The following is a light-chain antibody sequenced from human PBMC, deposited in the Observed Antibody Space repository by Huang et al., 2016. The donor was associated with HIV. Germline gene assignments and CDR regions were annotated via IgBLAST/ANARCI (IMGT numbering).Light chain of an antibody. V-gene: IGKV3-11*01. CDR1: QNINTH. J-gene: IGKJ4*01. Sequence: EIVLTQSPATLSFFPGQRVSLSCRASQNINTHLAWYQQRPGQPPRLLIYDASSRVPGVAARFSGSGSGTDFTITSSSLESEDFATYYCQQRVNGLTFGGGTKV. CDR2: DAS. CDR3: QQRVNGLT.